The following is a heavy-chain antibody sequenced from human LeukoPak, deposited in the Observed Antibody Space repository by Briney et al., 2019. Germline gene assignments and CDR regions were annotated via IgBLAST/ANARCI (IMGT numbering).Heavy chain of an antibody. CDR3: AKGPCGSTSCPYYFDY. J-gene: IGHJ4*02. V-gene: IGHV3-43D*04. CDR2: ISWDGGST. D-gene: IGHD2-2*01. CDR1: GFTFDDYA. Sequence: GGSLRLSCAASGFTFDDYAMLWVRQAPGKGPEGVSLISWDGGSTYHADSVKGRFTISRDNSKNSLYLQMNSLRADDTALYYRAKGPCGSTSCPYYFDYWGQGTLVTVSS.